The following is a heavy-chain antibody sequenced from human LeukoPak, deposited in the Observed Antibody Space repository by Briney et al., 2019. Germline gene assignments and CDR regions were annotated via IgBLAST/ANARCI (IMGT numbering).Heavy chain of an antibody. V-gene: IGHV3-23*01. CDR2: ISAGGGNT. CDR1: GFTFSAYG. J-gene: IGHJ4*02. CDR3: AKSPRLIAAAGRFDY. D-gene: IGHD6-13*01. Sequence: GGSLRLSCAASGFTFSAYGMSWVRQAPGKGLEWVSGISAGGGNTYYADSVKGRFTISRDNSKNTLYLQMNSLRAEDTAVYYCAKSPRLIAAAGRFDYWGQGTLVTVSS.